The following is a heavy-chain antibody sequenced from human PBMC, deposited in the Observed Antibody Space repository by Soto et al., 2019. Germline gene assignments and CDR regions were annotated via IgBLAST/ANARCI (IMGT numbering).Heavy chain of an antibody. V-gene: IGHV3-11*05. J-gene: IGHJ4*02. CDR2: ISSSSIYT. CDR3: ARDRGGDYIDY. CDR1: GFTFSGYA. Sequence: PGGSMRVSCAAAGFTFSGYAMSWVRQAPGKGLEWVSYISSSSIYTNYADSVKGRFTISRDNAKNSLYLQMNSLRAEDTAVYYCARDRGGDYIDYWGQGTLVTVSS. D-gene: IGHD4-17*01.